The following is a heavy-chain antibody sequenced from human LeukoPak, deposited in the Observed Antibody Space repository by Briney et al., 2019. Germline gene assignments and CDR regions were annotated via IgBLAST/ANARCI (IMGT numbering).Heavy chain of an antibody. J-gene: IGHJ5*02. D-gene: IGHD4-11*01. CDR2: ISYDGSNK. CDR3: ARVSQKGMTTVTTLVDP. V-gene: IGHV3-30-3*01. Sequence: PGGSLRLSCAASGFTFSSYAMSWVRQAPGKGLEWVAVISYDGSNKYYADSVKGRFTISRDNSKNTLYLQMNSLRAEDTAVYYCARVSQKGMTTVTTLVDPWGQGTLVTVSS. CDR1: GFTFSSYA.